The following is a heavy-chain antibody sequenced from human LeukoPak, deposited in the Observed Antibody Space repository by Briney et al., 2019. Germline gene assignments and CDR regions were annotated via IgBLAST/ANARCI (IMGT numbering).Heavy chain of an antibody. J-gene: IGHJ4*02. V-gene: IGHV4-34*01. CDR3: ARGRFSVYYFDY. CDR1: GGSFSDYY. CDR2: IIHSGAT. D-gene: IGHD3-3*02. Sequence: PSETLSLTCGASGGSFSDYYWSWIRQPPGKGLEWIGEIIHSGATSSSPSLKSRVTISMDPSKNQFPLRLSTVTAADTAVYYCARGRFSVYYFDYWGQGSLVTVSS.